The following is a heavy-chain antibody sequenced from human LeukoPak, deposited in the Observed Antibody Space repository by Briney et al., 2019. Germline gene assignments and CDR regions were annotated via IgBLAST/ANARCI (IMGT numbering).Heavy chain of an antibody. V-gene: IGHV3-23*01. D-gene: IGHD6-13*01. J-gene: IGHJ6*03. CDR2: ISGGGGST. Sequence: GGSLRLSCAASGFTLSSYGMSWVRQAPGKGLEWVSAISGGGGSTFYADSVKGRFTISRDNSKNTLYLQMNSLRAEDTAIYYCAKTYSSSRAHHYYYYYMDVWGKGTTVTISS. CDR1: GFTLSSYG. CDR3: AKTYSSSRAHHYYYYYMDV.